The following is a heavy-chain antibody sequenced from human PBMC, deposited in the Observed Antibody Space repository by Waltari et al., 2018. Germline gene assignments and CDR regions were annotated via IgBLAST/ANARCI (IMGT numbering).Heavy chain of an antibody. CDR2: IYSGGST. D-gene: IGHD6-13*01. V-gene: IGHV3-53*02. Sequence: EVQLVETGGGLIQPGGSLRLSCAASGFTVSSNYMSWVRQAPGKGLEWVSVIYSGGSTYDADSVKGRFTSSRDNSKNTLYLKMNSLRAEDTAVYYCARDRASSWPYYYYYYMDVWGKGTTVTVSS. CDR3: ARDRASSWPYYYYYYMDV. CDR1: GFTVSSNY. J-gene: IGHJ6*03.